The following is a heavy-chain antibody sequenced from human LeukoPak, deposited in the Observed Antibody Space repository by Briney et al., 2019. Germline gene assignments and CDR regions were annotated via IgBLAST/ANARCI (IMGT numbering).Heavy chain of an antibody. V-gene: IGHV3-15*01. J-gene: IGHJ4*02. CDR3: TTDRLLWFGELALAFDY. D-gene: IGHD3-10*01. Sequence: GGSLRLSCAASGFTFSNAWMSWVRQAPGKGLEWVGRIKSKTDGGTTDYAAPVKGRFTISRDDSKNTLYLQMNSLKTEDTAVYYCTTDRLLWFGELALAFDYWGQGTLVTVSS. CDR2: IKSKTDGGTT. CDR1: GFTFSNAW.